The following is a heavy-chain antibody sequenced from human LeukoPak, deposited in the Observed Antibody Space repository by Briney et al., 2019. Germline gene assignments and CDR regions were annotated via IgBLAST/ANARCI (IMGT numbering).Heavy chain of an antibody. CDR1: GHTFTSYG. CDR2: ISAYNGNT. CDR3: ARDLLRYCSSTSCYALEYYYYMDV. V-gene: IGHV1-18*01. Sequence: GASVKVSCKASGHTFTSYGISWVRQAPGQGLEWMGWISAYNGNTNYAQKLQGRVTMTTDTSTSTAYMELRSLRSDDTAVYYCARDLLRYCSSTSCYALEYYYYMDVWGKGTTVTISS. J-gene: IGHJ6*03. D-gene: IGHD2-2*01.